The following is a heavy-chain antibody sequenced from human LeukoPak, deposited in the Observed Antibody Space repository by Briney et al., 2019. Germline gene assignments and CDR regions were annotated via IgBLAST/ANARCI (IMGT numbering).Heavy chain of an antibody. Sequence: QSGGSLRLSCAASGITVSDNYMNWVRQAPGKGLEWVSVIYIDGSTFYADSVNDRFIISRDKSKDTLYLQMNSLRAEDTAVYYCAKLPGAVAGPVDYWGQGTLVTVSS. V-gene: IGHV3-66*04. CDR1: GITVSDNY. D-gene: IGHD6-19*01. J-gene: IGHJ4*02. CDR3: AKLPGAVAGPVDY. CDR2: IYIDGST.